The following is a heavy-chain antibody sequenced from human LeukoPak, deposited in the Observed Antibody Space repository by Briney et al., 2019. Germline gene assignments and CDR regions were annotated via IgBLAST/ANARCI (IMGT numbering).Heavy chain of an antibody. J-gene: IGHJ5*02. CDR1: GGSISSSSYY. V-gene: IGHV4-39*07. Sequence: SETLSLTCTVSGGSISSSSYYWGWIRQPPGKGLEWIGEINHSGSTNYNPSLKSRVTISVDTSKNQFSLKLSSVTAADTAVYYCARGLLSAWGQGTLVTVSS. CDR2: INHSGST. CDR3: ARGLLSA.